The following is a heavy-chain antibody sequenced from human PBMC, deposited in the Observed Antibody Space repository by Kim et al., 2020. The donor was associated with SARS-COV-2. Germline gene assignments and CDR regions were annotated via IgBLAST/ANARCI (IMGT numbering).Heavy chain of an antibody. D-gene: IGHD2-2*01. J-gene: IGHJ4*02. CDR2: IWYDGSNK. Sequence: GGSLRLSCAASGFTFSSYGMHWVRQAPGKGLEWVAVIWYDGSNKYYADSVKGRFTISRDNSKNTLYLKMNSLRAEDTAVYYCAREDIVVVPAIDYWGQGTLVTVSS. CDR3: AREDIVVVPAIDY. V-gene: IGHV3-33*01. CDR1: GFTFSSYG.